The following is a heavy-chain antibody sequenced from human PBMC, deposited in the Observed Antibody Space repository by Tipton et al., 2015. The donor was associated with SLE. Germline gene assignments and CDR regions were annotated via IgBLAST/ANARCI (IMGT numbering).Heavy chain of an antibody. CDR1: GGSISSSNW. V-gene: IGHV4-4*02. CDR3: ARGLGVVVAVAFDI. D-gene: IGHD2-15*01. CDR2: IYHSGST. Sequence: TLSLTCAVSGGSISSSNWWSWVRQPPGKGLEWIGEIYHSGSTNYNPSLKSRVTISVDKSNNLFSLKLSSVTAADTAVYYCARGLGVVVAVAFDIWGQGTMVTVSS. J-gene: IGHJ3*02.